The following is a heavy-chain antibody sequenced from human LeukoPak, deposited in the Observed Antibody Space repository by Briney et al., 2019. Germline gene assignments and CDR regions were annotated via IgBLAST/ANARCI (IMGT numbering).Heavy chain of an antibody. D-gene: IGHD3-22*01. Sequence: GESLKISCKGSGYSFTNYWIGRVRQMPGKGLEWMGIIYPGDSDTRYSPSFQGQVTISADKSISTAYLQWGSLKASDTAMYYCASPRYYDSSGYYSDYWGQGTLVTVSS. J-gene: IGHJ4*02. V-gene: IGHV5-51*01. CDR2: IYPGDSDT. CDR3: ASPRYYDSSGYYSDY. CDR1: GYSFTNYW.